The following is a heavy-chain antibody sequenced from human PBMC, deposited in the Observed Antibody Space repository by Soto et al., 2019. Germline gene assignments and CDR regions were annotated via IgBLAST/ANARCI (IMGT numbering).Heavy chain of an antibody. CDR3: ARDGSLPLRFLEWLFDY. CDR1: GFTFSSYA. J-gene: IGHJ4*02. D-gene: IGHD3-3*01. V-gene: IGHV3-30-3*01. Sequence: GGSLRLSCAASGFTFSSYAMHWVRQAPGKGLEWVAVISYDGSNKYYADSVKGRFTISRDNSKNTLYLQMNSLRAEDTAVYYCARDGSLPLRFLEWLFDYWGQGTLVTVSS. CDR2: ISYDGSNK.